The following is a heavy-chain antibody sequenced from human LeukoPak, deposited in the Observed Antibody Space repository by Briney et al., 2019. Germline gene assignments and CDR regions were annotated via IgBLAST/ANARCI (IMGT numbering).Heavy chain of an antibody. CDR2: IYYSGST. J-gene: IGHJ4*02. CDR3: AASSWSRFDY. Sequence: PSETLSLTCTVSGASISSSGYYWGWLRRPPGKGLEWIGTIYYSGSTHYYPSLKSRVTISVDTSKNEFSLRLSSVTAADTAVYYCAASSWSRFDYWGQGTLVTVSS. CDR1: GASISSSGYY. D-gene: IGHD2-15*01. V-gene: IGHV4-39*01.